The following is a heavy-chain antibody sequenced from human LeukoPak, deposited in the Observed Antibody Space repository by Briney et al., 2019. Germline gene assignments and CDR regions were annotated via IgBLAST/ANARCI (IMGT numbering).Heavy chain of an antibody. CDR3: ARRLLEGGYLFSIGGWDYYYGMDV. V-gene: IGHV1-8*01. CDR2: MNPNSGNT. J-gene: IGHJ6*02. D-gene: IGHD5-12*01. CDR1: GYTFTSYD. Sequence: ASVKVSCKAAGYTFTSYDINWVRQATGQGLEWMGWMNPNSGNTGYAQKFQGRVNMTRNTSISTAYMELSSLRSEDTAVYYCARRLLEGGYLFSIGGWDYYYGMDVWGQGTTVTVSS.